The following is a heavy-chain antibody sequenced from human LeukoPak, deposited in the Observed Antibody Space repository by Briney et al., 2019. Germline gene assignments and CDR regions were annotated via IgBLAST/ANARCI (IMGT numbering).Heavy chain of an antibody. D-gene: IGHD6-13*01. CDR3: ARSTSSSWYFPFDY. CDR2: IDTGDSDT. Sequence: GESLKISRKGSGYSFTSYWIGWARQMPGKGLVWMGIIDTGDSDTRYSPSFQGQVTISADKSISTAYLQWSSLKASDTAMYYCARSTSSSWYFPFDYWGQGTLVTVSS. CDR1: GYSFTSYW. V-gene: IGHV5-51*01. J-gene: IGHJ4*02.